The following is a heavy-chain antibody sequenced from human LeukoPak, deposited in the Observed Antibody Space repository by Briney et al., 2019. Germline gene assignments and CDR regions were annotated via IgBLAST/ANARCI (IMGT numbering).Heavy chain of an antibody. Sequence: GGSLRLSCTTSGFTFAKYIMTWVRQAPGNGLEWVSSIGGGDDITFCADSVKGRFRISIDDSKNTVFLQISSLRVEVTARYYCEKWGATETIGTIWYGPLDHWGQGTQVIVSS. CDR3: EKWGATETIGTIWYGPLDH. V-gene: IGHV3-23*01. CDR2: IGGGDDIT. CDR1: GFTFAKYI. J-gene: IGHJ4*02. D-gene: IGHD2-2*01.